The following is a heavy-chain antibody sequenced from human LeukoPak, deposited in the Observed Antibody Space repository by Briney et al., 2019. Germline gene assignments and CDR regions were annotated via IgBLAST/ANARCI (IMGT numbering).Heavy chain of an antibody. CDR2: IKQDGSEK. CDR3: ARGIRYFDWLFSDHYFDY. V-gene: IGHV3-7*04. J-gene: IGHJ4*02. D-gene: IGHD3-9*01. Sequence: GSLRLSCAASGFTFSSYWMSWVRQAPGKGLEWVANIKQDGSEKYYVDSVKGRFTISRDNAKNSLYLQMNSLRAEDTAVYYCARGIRYFDWLFSDHYFDYWGQGTLVTVSS. CDR1: GFTFSSYW.